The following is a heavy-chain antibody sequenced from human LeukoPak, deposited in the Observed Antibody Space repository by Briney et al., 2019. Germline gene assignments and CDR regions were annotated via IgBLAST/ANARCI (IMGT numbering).Heavy chain of an antibody. CDR3: ARRGRIDGLDY. CDR1: GGSISSYY. D-gene: IGHD5-24*01. CDR2: IYYSGST. J-gene: IGHJ4*02. Sequence: SETLSLTCTVSGGSISSYYWSWIRQPPGKGLEWIGYIYYSGSTNYNPSLKGRVTISVDTSKNQFSLKLSSVTAADTAVYYCARRGRIDGLDYWGQGTLVTVSS. V-gene: IGHV4-59*08.